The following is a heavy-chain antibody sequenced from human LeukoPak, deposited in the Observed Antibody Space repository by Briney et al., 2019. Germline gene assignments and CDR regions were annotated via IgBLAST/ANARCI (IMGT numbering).Heavy chain of an antibody. Sequence: NASETPSLTCTVSGGSISSSSYYWGWIRQPPGKGLEWIGSIYYSGSTYYNPSLKSRVTISVDTSKNQFSLRMSSVTAADTAVYYCARDLKLDGSSGYYAFDVWGQGTMVTVSS. D-gene: IGHD3-22*01. V-gene: IGHV4-39*07. CDR3: ARDLKLDGSSGYYAFDV. CDR1: GGSISSSSYY. J-gene: IGHJ3*01. CDR2: IYYSGST.